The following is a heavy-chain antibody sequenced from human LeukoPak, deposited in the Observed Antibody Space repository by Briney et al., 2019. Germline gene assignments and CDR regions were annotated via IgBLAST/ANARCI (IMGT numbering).Heavy chain of an antibody. Sequence: GGSLRLSCAASGFRFSDSCMTWVRQAPGKGREWVANIRQDGSEKYYVDSVKGRFTISRDNAKNSVYLQMNSLRAEDTAVYYCARDRSISGVVTLDYWGQGTLVTVSS. V-gene: IGHV3-7*01. CDR2: IRQDGSEK. D-gene: IGHD3-3*01. CDR3: ARDRSISGVVTLDY. CDR1: GFRFSDSC. J-gene: IGHJ4*02.